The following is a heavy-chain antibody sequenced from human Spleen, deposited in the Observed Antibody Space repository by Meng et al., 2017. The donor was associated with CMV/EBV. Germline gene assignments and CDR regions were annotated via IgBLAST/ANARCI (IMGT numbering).Heavy chain of an antibody. CDR2: LNHSGST. CDR3: ARAYYDSSGFDY. D-gene: IGHD3-22*01. V-gene: IGHV4-34*01. Sequence: QVQYPSGGQGPLHAWRARSTTSAYIGRSFSCYSWSRIRQHRRKWLEWIGALNHSGSTTYNPSGKGRITISVDTSKTQFALRRIYVTDAAMAVYSCARAYYDSSGFDYWGQGTLVTVSS. CDR1: GRSFSCYS. J-gene: IGHJ4*02.